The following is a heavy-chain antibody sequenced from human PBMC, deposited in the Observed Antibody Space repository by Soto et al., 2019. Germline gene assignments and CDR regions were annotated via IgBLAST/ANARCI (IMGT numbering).Heavy chain of an antibody. CDR3: TREEKWELLSYYYGMDV. V-gene: IGHV3-49*04. CDR2: IRSKAYGGTT. J-gene: IGHJ6*02. D-gene: IGHD1-26*01. Sequence: GGSLRLSCRTSGFTFGDYAMSWVRQAPGKXLEWVAFIRSKAYGGTTEYAASVKGRFTISRDDSKSIAYLQMNSLKAEDTAVYYCTREEKWELLSYYYGMDVWGQGTTVTVYS. CDR1: GFTFGDYA.